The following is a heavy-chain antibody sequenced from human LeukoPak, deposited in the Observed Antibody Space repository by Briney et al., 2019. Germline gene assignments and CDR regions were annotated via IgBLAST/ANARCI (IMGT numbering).Heavy chain of an antibody. CDR2: IYTSGST. CDR1: GNSFGDYY. J-gene: IGHJ5*02. Sequence: SQTLSLTCTVSGNSFGDYYWSWIRQPAGKGLEWIGRIYTSGSTTYNPSLKSRVTMSVDTSKSQFSLNLMSVTAADTAVYYCTRDTGTTGEVKFDPWGQGTLVTVSS. V-gene: IGHV4-4*07. CDR3: TRDTGTTGEVKFDP. D-gene: IGHD4-17*01.